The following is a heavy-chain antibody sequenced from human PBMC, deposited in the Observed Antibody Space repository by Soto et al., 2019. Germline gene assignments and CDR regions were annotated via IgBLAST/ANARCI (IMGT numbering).Heavy chain of an antibody. CDR2: ISGSGIST. Sequence: GGTLRLSCAASGFTFSTYPMNWVRQAPGKGLEWVSGISGSGISTYYADSVKGRFTISRDNSKNTVFLQMNSLRAEDTAVYYCAKPTVITASYYYYDMYVWGQESRVAVSS. D-gene: IGHD4-4*01. CDR1: GFTFSTYP. J-gene: IGHJ6*02. CDR3: AKPTVITASYYYYDMYV. V-gene: IGHV3-23*01.